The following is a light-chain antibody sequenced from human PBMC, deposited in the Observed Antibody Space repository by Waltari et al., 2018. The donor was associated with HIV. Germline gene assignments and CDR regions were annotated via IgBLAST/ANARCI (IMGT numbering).Light chain of an antibody. CDR3: QAWDNKTGV. Sequence: SYDLIQPPSVSVSPGQTARITCSGDKLGDKFASWYQQRAGQSPVLVIYQDTKRPDGIPERFSGSNSGNTATLTINGTQPMDEADYYCQAWDNKTGVFGPGTKVTVV. CDR1: KLGDKF. V-gene: IGLV3-1*01. CDR2: QDT. J-gene: IGLJ1*01.